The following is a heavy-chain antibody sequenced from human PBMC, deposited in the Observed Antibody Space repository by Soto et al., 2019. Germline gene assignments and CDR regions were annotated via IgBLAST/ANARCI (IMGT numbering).Heavy chain of an antibody. CDR3: ARDFPSPGNAFDI. Sequence: SVKVSCKASGGTFSSYAISWVRQAPGQGLEWMGGIIPIFGTANYAQKFQGRVTITADESTSTAYMELSSLRSEDTAVYYCARDFPSPGNAFDIWGQGTMVTVS. V-gene: IGHV1-69*13. J-gene: IGHJ3*02. CDR2: IIPIFGTA. CDR1: GGTFSSYA.